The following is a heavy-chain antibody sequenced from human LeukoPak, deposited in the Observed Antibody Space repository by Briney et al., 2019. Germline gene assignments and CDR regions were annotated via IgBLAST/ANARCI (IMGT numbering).Heavy chain of an antibody. V-gene: IGHV4-59*01. CDR2: IYYSGST. J-gene: IGHJ5*02. CDR3: ARAGRAVAGTNWFDP. CDR1: GGSISSYY. D-gene: IGHD6-19*01. Sequence: SETLSLTCTVSGGSISSYYWSWIRQPPGKGLEWIGYIYYSGSTNYNPSLKSRVTISVDTSKNQFSLKLGSVTAADTAVYYCARAGRAVAGTNWFDPWGQGTLVTVSS.